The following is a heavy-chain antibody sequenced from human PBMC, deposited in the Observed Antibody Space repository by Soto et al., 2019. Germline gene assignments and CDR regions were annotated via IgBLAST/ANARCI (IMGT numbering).Heavy chain of an antibody. CDR3: ARSLRGIIIDFDD. J-gene: IGHJ4*02. Sequence: PSETLSLTCTVSGGSISSSSYYWGWVRQAPGKGLEWVSAISGSGGSTYYVDSVKGRFTISRDNSKNTLYLQMNSLRAEDTAVYYCARSLRGIIIDFDDWGQGTQVTVSS. CDR2: ISGSGGST. V-gene: IGHV3-23*01. CDR1: GGSISSSSYY. D-gene: IGHD3-10*01.